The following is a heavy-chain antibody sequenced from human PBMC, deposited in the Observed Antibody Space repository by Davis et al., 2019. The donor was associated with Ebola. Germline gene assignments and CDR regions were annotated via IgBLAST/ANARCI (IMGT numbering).Heavy chain of an antibody. Sequence: GGSLRLSCAASGFTVSSNYMSWVRQAPGKGLEWVPVIYSGGSTYYADSVKGRFTTSSDNSKNTRYLQMNSLRAEDTAVYYYARIYYCYYGMDVWGQGTTVTVSS. V-gene: IGHV3-66*01. CDR2: IYSGGST. CDR3: ARIYYCYYGMDV. J-gene: IGHJ6*02. CDR1: GFTVSSNY.